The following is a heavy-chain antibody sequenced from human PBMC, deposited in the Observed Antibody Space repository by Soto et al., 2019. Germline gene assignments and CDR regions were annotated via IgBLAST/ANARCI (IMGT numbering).Heavy chain of an antibody. Sequence: EVQLVESGGGLIQPGGSLRLSCAASGFTVSSNYMSWVRQAPGKGLEWVSVIYSGGSTYYADSVKGRFTISRDNSKNTLYLQMNSLRAEDTAVYYCARAWGDYYYYGMDVWGRGTTVTASS. CDR3: ARAWGDYYYYGMDV. CDR2: IYSGGST. D-gene: IGHD3-16*01. V-gene: IGHV3-53*01. J-gene: IGHJ6*02. CDR1: GFTVSSNY.